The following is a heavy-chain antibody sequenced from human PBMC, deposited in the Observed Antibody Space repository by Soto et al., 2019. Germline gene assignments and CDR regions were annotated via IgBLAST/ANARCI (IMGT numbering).Heavy chain of an antibody. V-gene: IGHV3-33*01. Sequence: HVQLVESGGGVVQPGRSLRLSCAASGFTFSSYGMHWVRQAPGKGLEWVALTWYDGTKKYYADSVKGRFTISRDNSKNTLYLQMNSLRVEDTAVYYCARYCSGGSCYPYYYAMDFWGQGTTVTVSS. CDR2: TWYDGTKK. CDR3: ARYCSGGSCYPYYYAMDF. D-gene: IGHD2-15*01. J-gene: IGHJ6*02. CDR1: GFTFSSYG.